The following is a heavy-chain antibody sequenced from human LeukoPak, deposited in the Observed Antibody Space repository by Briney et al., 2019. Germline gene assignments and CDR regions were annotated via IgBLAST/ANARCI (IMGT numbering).Heavy chain of an antibody. J-gene: IGHJ3*02. D-gene: IGHD2-2*02. V-gene: IGHV5-51*01. CDR1: GYSFTSYW. Sequence: GESLKISCKGSGYSFTSYWIGWVRQVPGKGLEWMGIIYPGDSDTRYSPSFQGQVTISADKSISTAYLQWSSLKASDTAMYYCARLGRYCSSTSCYTGAFDIWGQGTMVTVSS. CDR2: IYPGDSDT. CDR3: ARLGRYCSSTSCYTGAFDI.